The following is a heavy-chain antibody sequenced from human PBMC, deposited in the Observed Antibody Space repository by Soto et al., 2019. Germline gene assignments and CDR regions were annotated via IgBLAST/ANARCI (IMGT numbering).Heavy chain of an antibody. CDR1: GGSFSGYD. CDR2: INYDGTT. J-gene: IGHJ4*02. CDR3: ARGVPGY. D-gene: IGHD7-27*01. Sequence: QVQLQQWGAGLLKPSETLSLTCAVYGGSFSGYDWGWVRQSPGKGLEWSGEINYDGTTRYNPSLNSRVTISLDPSKHQFSLKVTSVPAADPAFYYCARGVPGYWGQGTLVTVSS. V-gene: IGHV4-34*01.